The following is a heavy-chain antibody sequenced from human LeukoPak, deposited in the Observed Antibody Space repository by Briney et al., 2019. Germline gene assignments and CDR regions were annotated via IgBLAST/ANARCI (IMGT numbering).Heavy chain of an antibody. V-gene: IGHV4-4*07. Sequence: SETLSLTCTVSGGSITGYYWSLVRQPAGKGLEWIGRIYSSGSTNYNPSLKSRVTMSVDTSKNQFSLKMSFVTATDTAVYYCARSGGSGTYYDGSFDYWGQGTLVTVSS. CDR3: ARSGGSGTYYDGSFDY. CDR2: IYSSGST. CDR1: GGSITGYY. J-gene: IGHJ4*02. D-gene: IGHD1-26*01.